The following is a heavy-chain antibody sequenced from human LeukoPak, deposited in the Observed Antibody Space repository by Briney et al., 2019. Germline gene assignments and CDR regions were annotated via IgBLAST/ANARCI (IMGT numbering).Heavy chain of an antibody. V-gene: IGHV4-59*08. D-gene: IGHD4-17*01. CDR1: GGSFSVYY. CDR2: IYYSGST. CDR3: AGRYGDYYYYGMDV. Sequence: SETLSLTCAVYGGSFSVYYWSWIRQPPGKGLEWIGYIYYSGSTNYNPSLKSRVTISVDTSKNQFSLRLSSVTAADTAVYYCAGRYGDYYYYGMDVWGQGTTVTVSS. J-gene: IGHJ6*02.